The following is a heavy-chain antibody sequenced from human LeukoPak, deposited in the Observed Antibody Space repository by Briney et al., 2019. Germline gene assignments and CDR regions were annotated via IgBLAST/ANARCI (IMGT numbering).Heavy chain of an antibody. CDR1: GFTVSSNY. V-gene: IGHV3-53*01. J-gene: IGHJ4*02. Sequence: PGGSLRLSCAASGFTVSSNYVSWVRQAPGKGLEWVSVIYSGGSTYYADSVKGRFTISRDNSKNTLYLQMNSLRAEDAAVYYCARALVGSGYYYSSDYWGQGTLVTVSS. D-gene: IGHD3-22*01. CDR3: ARALVGSGYYYSSDY. CDR2: IYSGGST.